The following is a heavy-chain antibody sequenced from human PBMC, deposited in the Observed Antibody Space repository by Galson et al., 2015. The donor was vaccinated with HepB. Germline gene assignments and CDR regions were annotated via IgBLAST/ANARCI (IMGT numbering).Heavy chain of an antibody. CDR1: GDGFRTYN. Sequence: SVKVSCKASGDGFRTYNIIWVRQAPGQGLEWMGGIIPIFRIANYAQNFRGRVTITAEESTNTAYMELSSLRSEDTAVYYCARGSTITTSVYAFWGQGTLVTVSS. J-gene: IGHJ4*02. CDR2: IIPIFRIA. CDR3: ARGSTITTSVYAF. V-gene: IGHV1-69*13. D-gene: IGHD4-11*01.